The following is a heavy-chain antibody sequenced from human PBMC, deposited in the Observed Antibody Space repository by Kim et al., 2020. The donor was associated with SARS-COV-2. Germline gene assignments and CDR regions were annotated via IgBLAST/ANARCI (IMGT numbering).Heavy chain of an antibody. CDR3: AKSRQWLAKGIDS. Sequence: SETLSLTCSVSGGSINSGGDYWNWIRQHPGKGLEWIGYIYYTGSSYYNPSLKGRINMSVDTSKNQFSLTLNSVTAADTAVYYCAKSRQWLAKGIDSWGPGTLAT. CDR2: IYYTGSS. CDR1: GGSINSGGDY. V-gene: IGHV4-31*03. J-gene: IGHJ4*02. D-gene: IGHD6-19*01.